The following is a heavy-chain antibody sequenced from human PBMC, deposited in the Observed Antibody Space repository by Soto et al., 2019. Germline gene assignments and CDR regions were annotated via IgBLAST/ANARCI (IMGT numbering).Heavy chain of an antibody. Sequence: GGSLRLSCAASGFTFSSYGMHWVRQAPGKGLEWVAVIWYDGSNKYYADSVKGRFTISRDNSKNTLYLQMNSLRAEDTAVYYCARDGDYGSGSYYIDYWGQGTLVTVSS. J-gene: IGHJ4*02. D-gene: IGHD3-10*01. CDR2: IWYDGSNK. V-gene: IGHV3-33*01. CDR1: GFTFSSYG. CDR3: ARDGDYGSGSYYIDY.